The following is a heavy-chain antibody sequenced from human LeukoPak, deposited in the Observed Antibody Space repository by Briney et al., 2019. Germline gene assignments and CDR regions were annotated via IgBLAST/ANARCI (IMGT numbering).Heavy chain of an antibody. V-gene: IGHV4-59*08. CDR2: VYYSGST. CDR1: GVSLSRYY. CDR3: ARQRSSTWSLGY. D-gene: IGHD6-13*01. Sequence: SETLSLTSTLSGVSLSRYYWSWIPQPPGKGLEWIGYVYYSGSTNYNTSLKSRVTISVDTFNNQFSLKLSSVTAADTAAYFCARQRSSTWSLGYWGQGTLVTVSS. J-gene: IGHJ4*02.